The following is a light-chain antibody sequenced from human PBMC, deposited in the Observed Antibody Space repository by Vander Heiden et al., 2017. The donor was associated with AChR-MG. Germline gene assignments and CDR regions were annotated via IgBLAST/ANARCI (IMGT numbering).Light chain of an antibody. CDR3: QQYGSSPWT. CDR2: GAS. V-gene: IGKV3-20*01. Sequence: EIVLPQSPGTLSLSPGERATLSCRASQSVSSSHLAWYQQKPGQAPRLVIYGASSRATGIPDRFSGSGSGTDFTLTISRLEPEDFAVYYCQQYGSSPWTFGQGTKVEIK. CDR1: QSVSSSH. J-gene: IGKJ1*01.